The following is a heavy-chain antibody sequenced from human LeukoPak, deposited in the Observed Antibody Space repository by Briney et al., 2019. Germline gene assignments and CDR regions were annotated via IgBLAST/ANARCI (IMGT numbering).Heavy chain of an antibody. V-gene: IGHV1-8*01. CDR2: MNPNSGNT. J-gene: IGHJ5*02. Sequence: ASVKVSCKASGYTFTSYDINWVRQATGQGLEWMGWMNPNSGNTGYAQKFQGRVTMTRNTSISTAYMELSSLRSEDTAVYYCAGSLRMVRGVIIYNWFDPWGQGTLVTVSS. CDR1: GYTFTSYD. CDR3: AGSLRMVRGVIIYNWFDP. D-gene: IGHD3-10*01.